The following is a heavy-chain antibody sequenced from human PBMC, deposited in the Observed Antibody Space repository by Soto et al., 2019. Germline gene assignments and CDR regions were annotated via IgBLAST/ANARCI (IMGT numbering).Heavy chain of an antibody. CDR3: AAGEASSRNLAPYYLDF. Sequence: PSETLSLTCAVSGGTMSNYFWTWIRQHPGKGLEWIGYINYSGTTSFFPSYNPSLRSRVTISEDTSKNQFSLNLLSVTTADTAVYFCAAGEASSRNLAPYYLDFWGQGTLVTVSS. J-gene: IGHJ4*02. CDR2: INYSGTT. D-gene: IGHD6-13*01. CDR1: GGTMSNYF. V-gene: IGHV4-59*01.